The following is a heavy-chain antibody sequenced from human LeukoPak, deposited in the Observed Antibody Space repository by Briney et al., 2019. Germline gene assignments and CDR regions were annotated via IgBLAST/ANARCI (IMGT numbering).Heavy chain of an antibody. CDR3: ARGGIAAAGTGYYYYYMDV. D-gene: IGHD6-13*01. CDR1: GGSFSGYY. J-gene: IGHJ6*03. Sequence: SETLSLTCAVYGGSFSGYYWSWIRQPPGKGLEWIGEINHSGSTNYNPSLKSRVTISVDTSKNQFSLKLSSVTAADMAVYYCARGGIAAAGTGYYYYYMDVWGKGTTVTVSS. CDR2: INHSGST. V-gene: IGHV4-34*01.